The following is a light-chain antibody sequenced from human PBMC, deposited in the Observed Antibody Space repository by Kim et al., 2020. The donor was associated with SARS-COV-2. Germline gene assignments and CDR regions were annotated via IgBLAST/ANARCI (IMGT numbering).Light chain of an antibody. CDR3: QQYDDSPPMYT. Sequence: EIVLTQSPGTLSLSPGERATLSCRASQSVSSSYLAWYQQKPGQAPRLLIYGASNRATGIPDRFSGSGSVTDFTLTITRLEPEDFAVCYCQQYDDSPPMYTFGQGTKVEIK. J-gene: IGKJ2*01. V-gene: IGKV3-20*01. CDR2: GAS. CDR1: QSVSSSY.